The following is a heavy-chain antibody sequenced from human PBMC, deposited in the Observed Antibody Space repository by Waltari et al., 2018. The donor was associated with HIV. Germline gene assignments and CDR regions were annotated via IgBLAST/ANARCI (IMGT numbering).Heavy chain of an antibody. CDR2: IKQDGSEK. J-gene: IGHJ6*02. D-gene: IGHD2-2*02. Sequence: VQLVQPGGGLVQPGGSLRLSCAASGFTFSNFWMSWVRQAPGKGLEWLANIKQDGSEKYYVDSVKGRFTISRDNAKNSLYLQMNSLRAEDTTVYYCASPSIRAGMDVWGQGTTVTVSS. CDR3: ASPSIRAGMDV. CDR1: GFTFSNFW. V-gene: IGHV3-7*01.